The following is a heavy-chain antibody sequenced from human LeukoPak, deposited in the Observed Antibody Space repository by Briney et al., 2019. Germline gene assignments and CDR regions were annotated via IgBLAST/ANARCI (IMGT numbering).Heavy chain of an antibody. D-gene: IGHD1-26*01. CDR3: ARHLVGATGPFDI. CDR1: GGTFSSYA. V-gene: IGHV1-69*05. Sequence: SVKVSCKASGGTFSSYAISWVRQAPGQGLEWMGGIIPIFGTANYAQKLQGRVTMTTDTSTSTAYMELRSLRSDDTAVYYCARHLVGATGPFDIWGQGTMVTVSS. J-gene: IGHJ3*02. CDR2: IIPIFGTA.